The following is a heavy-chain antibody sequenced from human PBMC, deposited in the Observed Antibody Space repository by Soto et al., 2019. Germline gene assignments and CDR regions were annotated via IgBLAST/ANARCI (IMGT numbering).Heavy chain of an antibody. D-gene: IGHD5-18*01. CDR1: GDSVSSNSAA. Sequence: SQTLSLTCAISGDSVSSNSAAWNWIRQSPSRGLEWLGRTYYRSRWYDDYAVSVKGRITINPDTSKNQFSLQLNSVTPEDTAVYYCARGGNSFGFGYFDYWGQGTLVTVSS. CDR2: TYYRSRWYD. V-gene: IGHV6-1*01. CDR3: ARGGNSFGFGYFDY. J-gene: IGHJ4*02.